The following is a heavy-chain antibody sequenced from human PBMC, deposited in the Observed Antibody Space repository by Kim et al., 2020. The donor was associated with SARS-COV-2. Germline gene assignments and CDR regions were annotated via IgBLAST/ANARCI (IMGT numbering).Heavy chain of an antibody. J-gene: IGHJ4*02. CDR2: LDPEDGER. CDR1: GFSLTGLS. V-gene: IGHV1-24*01. CDR3: ARDGGATSSWPFDD. D-gene: IGHD6-13*01. Sequence: ASVKVSCKVSGFSLTGLSIHWVRQVPGQGLEWMGGLDPEDGERVYTQRLQGRVTMTEDTSTDTAYMELTTLRFEDSGVYYGARDGGATSSWPFDDWGQGTPVIVSS.